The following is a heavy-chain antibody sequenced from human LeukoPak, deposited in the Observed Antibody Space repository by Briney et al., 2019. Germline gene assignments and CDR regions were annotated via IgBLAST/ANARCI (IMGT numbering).Heavy chain of an antibody. V-gene: IGHV4-38-2*02. CDR2: MYHSGNT. CDR1: GYSISSGDS. CDR3: ARDLSTVTTVPFDY. J-gene: IGHJ4*02. D-gene: IGHD4-17*01. Sequence: PSETLPLTCTVSGYSISSGDSWGWIRQPPGKGLEWIGSMYHSGNTYYNPSLKSRVTISVDTSKNQFSLKLSSVTAADTAVYYCARDLSTVTTVPFDYWGQGTLVTVSS.